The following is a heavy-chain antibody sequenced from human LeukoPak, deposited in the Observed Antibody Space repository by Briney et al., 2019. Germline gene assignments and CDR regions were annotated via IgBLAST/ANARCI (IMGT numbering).Heavy chain of an antibody. Sequence: PGGSLRLSCAASGFRSSRNGMTWVRQAPGKGLEWVSAIGGDSRTHYADSVEGRFTVSRDTSKNVLYLQMNNLRAEDTAVYYCAMDMLGWSYDRWGQGTLVTVSS. J-gene: IGHJ4*02. CDR3: AMDMLGWSYDR. CDR1: GFRSSRNG. D-gene: IGHD4-23*01. V-gene: IGHV3-23*01. CDR2: IGGDSRT.